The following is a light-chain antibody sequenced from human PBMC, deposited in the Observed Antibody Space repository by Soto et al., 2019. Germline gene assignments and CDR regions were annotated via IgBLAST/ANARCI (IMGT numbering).Light chain of an antibody. CDR3: QAWDSSTANV. CDR2: QDS. Sequence: SYELTQPPSVSVSPGQTASITCSGDKLGDKYVCWYQQKPGQSPVLVIYQDSKRPSGIPERFSGSNSGNTATLTISGTQAMDEADYYCQAWDSSTANVFGGGTKLTVL. J-gene: IGLJ2*01. V-gene: IGLV3-1*01. CDR1: KLGDKY.